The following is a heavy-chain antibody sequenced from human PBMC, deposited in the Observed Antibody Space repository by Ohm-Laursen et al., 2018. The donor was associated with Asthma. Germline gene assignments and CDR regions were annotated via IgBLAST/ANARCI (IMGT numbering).Heavy chain of an antibody. CDR2: ISGSGGST. J-gene: IGHJ4*02. CDR1: GFTFGSYA. Sequence: SLRLSCTASGFTFGSYAMSWVRQAPGKGLEWVSAISGSGGSTYYADSVKGRFTISRDNSKNTLYLQMNSLRAEDTAVYYCAKDTTMIVVVMIYWGQGTLVTVSS. V-gene: IGHV3-23*01. D-gene: IGHD3-22*01. CDR3: AKDTTMIVVVMIY.